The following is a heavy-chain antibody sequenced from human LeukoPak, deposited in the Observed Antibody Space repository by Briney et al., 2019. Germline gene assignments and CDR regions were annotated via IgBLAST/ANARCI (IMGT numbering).Heavy chain of an antibody. CDR1: GGSITGSRYY. D-gene: IGHD3-10*01. CDR2: IYYRGSI. Sequence: KTSETLSLNCTVSGGSITGSRYYWGWIRQPPGKGLEWLGNIYYRGSIDHNPSLKSRLTISLDTSKNQFSLKLSSVTAADTAVYYCACYGSGSTWFDPWGQGTLVTVSS. V-gene: IGHV4-39*07. CDR3: ACYGSGSTWFDP. J-gene: IGHJ5*02.